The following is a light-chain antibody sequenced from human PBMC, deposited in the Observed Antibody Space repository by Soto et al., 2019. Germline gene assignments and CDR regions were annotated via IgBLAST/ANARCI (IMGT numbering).Light chain of an antibody. J-gene: IGLJ1*01. CDR3: SSYTSGSSHYV. Sequence: QSVLTQLASVSGSPGQSITISCTGTSSDVGAYYSVSWYQHHPGKAPKLIIYGVTNRPSGVSNRFSGSKSGNTASLTISGLQAEDEADYHCSSYTSGSSHYVFGTGTKVTAL. CDR1: SSDVGAYYS. V-gene: IGLV2-14*01. CDR2: GVT.